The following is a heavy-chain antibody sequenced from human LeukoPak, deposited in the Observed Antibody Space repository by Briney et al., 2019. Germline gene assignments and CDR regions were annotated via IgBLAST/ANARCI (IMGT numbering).Heavy chain of an antibody. J-gene: IGHJ4*02. CDR1: GFTFDDYA. Sequence: GGSLRLSCAASGFTFDDYAMHWVRQAPGKGLEWVSGISWNSGSIGYADSVKGRFTISRDNATNSLYLQMNSLRAEDTALYYCAKVIGYAESGYLTSAVDYWGQGTLVTVSS. V-gene: IGHV3-9*01. D-gene: IGHD3-22*01. CDR2: ISWNSGSI. CDR3: AKVIGYAESGYLTSAVDY.